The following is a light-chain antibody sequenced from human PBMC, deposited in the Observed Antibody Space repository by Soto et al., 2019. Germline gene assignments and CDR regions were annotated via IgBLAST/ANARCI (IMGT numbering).Light chain of an antibody. CDR2: GAS. CDR3: QQYNNWPRT. CDR1: ESVSSN. J-gene: IGKJ1*01. Sequence: VMTQSLASLSVSPGERATLSCRASESVSSNLAWYQQKPGQGPRLLIYGASTRATGIPARFSGGGSGTEFTLTISSLQPEDFAVYYCQQYNNWPRTFGQGTKVDIK. V-gene: IGKV3-15*01.